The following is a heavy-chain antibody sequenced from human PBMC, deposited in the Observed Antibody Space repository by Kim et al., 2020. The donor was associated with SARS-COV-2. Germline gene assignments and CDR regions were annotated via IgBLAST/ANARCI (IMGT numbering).Heavy chain of an antibody. CDR3: ARVRQYQLLYWYFDL. D-gene: IGHD2-2*01. V-gene: IGHV3-20*01. J-gene: IGHJ2*01. Sequence: DSVKGRFTISRDNAESSLYLQMNSLRAEDTVFYHCARVRQYQLLYWYFDLWGRGTLVTVSS.